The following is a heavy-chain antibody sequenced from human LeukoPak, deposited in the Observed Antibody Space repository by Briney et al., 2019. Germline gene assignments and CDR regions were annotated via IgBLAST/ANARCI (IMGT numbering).Heavy chain of an antibody. V-gene: IGHV4-59*01. Sequence: PSETLSPTCTVSGGSISSYYWSWIRQPPGKGLEWIGNIYYTGSTNYNPSLKSRVTISVDTSKNQFSRRLSSVTAADTAVYYCARPYSSGWRGAFDVWGQGTMVTVSS. J-gene: IGHJ3*01. CDR1: GGSISSYY. D-gene: IGHD6-25*01. CDR2: IYYTGST. CDR3: ARPYSSGWRGAFDV.